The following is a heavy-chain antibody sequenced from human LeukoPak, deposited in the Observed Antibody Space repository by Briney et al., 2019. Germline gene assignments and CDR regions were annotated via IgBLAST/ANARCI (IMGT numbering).Heavy chain of an antibody. CDR3: AREGRQDYVYFDY. D-gene: IGHD4-17*01. CDR1: GGSISDYY. J-gene: IGHJ4*02. CDR2: INYSGNT. V-gene: IGHV4-59*01. Sequence: SETLSPTCTVSGGSISDYYWSWIRHPPGEGLEWIGYINYSGNTNYNPSLKSRVTISVDTSKNQFSLRLTSVTAADTAVFYCAREGRQDYVYFDYWGQRSLVTVSS.